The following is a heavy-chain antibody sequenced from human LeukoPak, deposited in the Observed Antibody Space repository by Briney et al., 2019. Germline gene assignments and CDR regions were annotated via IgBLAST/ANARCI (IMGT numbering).Heavy chain of an antibody. J-gene: IGHJ4*02. V-gene: IGHV3-23*01. CDR1: GLTFSRYA. CDR2: TSGSGDRK. Sequence: GGSLRLSCGASGLTFSRYAMTWVRQAPGKGLEWVSSTSGSGDRKYYADSVKGRFTISRDNSKNTLYLQMNSLRAEDTAVYYCAKDGVRPDFGDYYSADFWGQGTLVTVSS. D-gene: IGHD4-17*01. CDR3: AKDGVRPDFGDYYSADF.